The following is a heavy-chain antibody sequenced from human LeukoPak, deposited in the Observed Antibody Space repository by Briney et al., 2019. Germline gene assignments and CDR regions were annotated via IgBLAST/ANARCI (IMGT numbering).Heavy chain of an antibody. Sequence: QPGGSLRHSCAASGFTFSSYAMSWVRQAPGKGLEWVSAISGSGGSTYYADSVKGRFTISRDNSKNTPYLQMNSLRAEDTAVYYCAKGLTYLDALDIWGQGTMVTVSS. CDR3: AKGLTYLDALDI. CDR1: GFTFSSYA. CDR2: ISGSGGST. J-gene: IGHJ3*02. V-gene: IGHV3-23*01. D-gene: IGHD3-10*01.